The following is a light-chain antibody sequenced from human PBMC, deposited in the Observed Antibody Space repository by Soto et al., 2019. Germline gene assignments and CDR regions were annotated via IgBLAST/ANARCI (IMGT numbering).Light chain of an antibody. CDR1: QGIYNY. CDR3: QKYNSAPRT. Sequence: DIPMTQSPSSLSASVGDRVTITCRASQGIYNYLAWYQHKPGQVPKLLIYGASTLQSGVPSRFSGSGSGTDFTLTITSLQPEDVATYYCQKYNSAPRTFGQGTKVEIK. CDR2: GAS. J-gene: IGKJ1*01. V-gene: IGKV1-27*01.